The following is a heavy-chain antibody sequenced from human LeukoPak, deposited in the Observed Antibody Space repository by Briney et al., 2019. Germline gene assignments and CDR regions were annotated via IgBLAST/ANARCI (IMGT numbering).Heavy chain of an antibody. D-gene: IGHD3-3*01. CDR1: GFSFRSYG. CDR2: ISYDGRDQ. V-gene: IGHV3-30*18. CDR3: AKDLGVAEYYFDY. J-gene: IGHJ4*02. Sequence: PGGSLRLSCAASGFSFRSYGMHWVRQAPGKGLEWVAVISYDGRDQYYADSVKGRVTISRDNSKNTLSLQMSSLRADDTAVYYCAKDLGVAEYYFDYWGQGTLVTVSS.